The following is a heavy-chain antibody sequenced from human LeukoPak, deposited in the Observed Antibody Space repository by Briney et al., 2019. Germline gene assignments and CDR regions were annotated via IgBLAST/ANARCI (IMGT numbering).Heavy chain of an antibody. CDR2: IYYSGST. J-gene: IGHJ4*02. V-gene: IGHV4-59*01. Sequence: SETLSLTCTVSGGSISSYYWSWIRQPPGKGLEWIGYIYYSGSTNYTPSLKSRVTISVDTSKNQFSLKLSSVTAADTAVYYCARAWFGELSFDYWGQGTLVTVSS. D-gene: IGHD3-10*01. CDR1: GGSISSYY. CDR3: ARAWFGELSFDY.